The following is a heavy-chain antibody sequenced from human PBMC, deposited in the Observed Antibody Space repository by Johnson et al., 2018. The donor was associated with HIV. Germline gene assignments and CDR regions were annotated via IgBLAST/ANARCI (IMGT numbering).Heavy chain of an antibody. V-gene: IGHV3-30*02. CDR3: AKARRAYDSRGYYYAYDAFDL. Sequence: QVQLVESGGGLVKPGGSLRLSCAASGFTFSSYGMHWVRQAPGKGLEWVAFIRYDGSNRYCAASVKGRFPISIDTAKNSLYLQMNSLRAEDTAVYYCAKARRAYDSRGYYYAYDAFDLWGQGKMVTVSS. J-gene: IGHJ3*01. D-gene: IGHD3-22*01. CDR1: GFTFSSYG. CDR2: IRYDGSNR.